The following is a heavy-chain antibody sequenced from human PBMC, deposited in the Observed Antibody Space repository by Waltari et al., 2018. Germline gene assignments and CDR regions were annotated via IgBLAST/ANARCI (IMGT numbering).Heavy chain of an antibody. V-gene: IGHV4-59*08. CDR1: GGSISSYY. CDR2: IDYSGST. Sequence: QVQLQESGPGLVKPSETLSLTCPVSGGSISSYYWTWILQPPGKGLEWIGYIDYSGSTNYNPSLKSRVTISVDTSKNQFSLKLSSVTAADTAVYYCARGWATSVDYYYGMDVWGQGTTVTVSS. CDR3: ARGWATSVDYYYGMDV. D-gene: IGHD1-26*01. J-gene: IGHJ6*02.